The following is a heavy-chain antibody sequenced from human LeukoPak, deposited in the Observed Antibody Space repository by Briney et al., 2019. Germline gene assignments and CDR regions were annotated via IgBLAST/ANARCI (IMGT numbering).Heavy chain of an antibody. Sequence: GGSLRLSCAASGFTFSGSAMHWVRQASGKGLEWVGRIRSKTHTYATAYAASVKGRFTISRDDSKNTAYLQMNSLKTEDTAVYYCTRHGGRDYYDSSEDAFDIWGQGTMVTVS. V-gene: IGHV3-73*01. CDR1: GFTFSGSA. CDR2: IRSKTHTYAT. D-gene: IGHD3-22*01. J-gene: IGHJ3*02. CDR3: TRHGGRDYYDSSEDAFDI.